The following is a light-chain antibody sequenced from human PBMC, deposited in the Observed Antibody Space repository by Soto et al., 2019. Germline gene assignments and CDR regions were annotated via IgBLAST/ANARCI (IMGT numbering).Light chain of an antibody. CDR1: QSISSW. J-gene: IGKJ1*01. V-gene: IGKV1-5*03. CDR2: KAS. CDR3: QQYNSYWT. Sequence: DIQSTQSPSTLSASVGDRFTITCRASQSISSWLAWYQQKPGKAPKLLIYKASSLESGVPSRFSGSGSGTEFTLTISSLQPDDFATYYCQQYNSYWTFGQGTKVDIK.